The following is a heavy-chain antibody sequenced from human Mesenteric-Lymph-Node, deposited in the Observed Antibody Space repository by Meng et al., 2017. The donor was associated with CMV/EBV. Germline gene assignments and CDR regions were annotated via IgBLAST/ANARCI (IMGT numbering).Heavy chain of an antibody. V-gene: IGHV3-43*01. CDR2: ISWDGGST. Sequence: GGSLRLSCAASGFTFDDYTMHWVRQAPGKGLEWVSLISWDGGSTYYADSVKGRFTISRDNAQKSLYLQMDSLRADDTAVYYCASRRIYIGNWYVWGYWGQGTLVTVSS. J-gene: IGHJ4*02. CDR1: GFTFDDYT. D-gene: IGHD6-13*01. CDR3: ASRRIYIGNWYVWGY.